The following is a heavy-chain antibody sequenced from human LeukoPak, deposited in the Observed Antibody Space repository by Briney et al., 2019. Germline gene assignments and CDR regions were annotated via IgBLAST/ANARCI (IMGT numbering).Heavy chain of an antibody. CDR2: INPSGGST. CDR1: GYTFTSYY. Sequence: ASVKVSCKASGYTFTSYYMHWVRQAPGQGLEWMGIINPSGGSTSHAQKFQGRVTMARDTSTSTVYMELSSLRSEDTAVYYCARDDTFHCSGGSCYFDYWGQGTLVTVSS. CDR3: ARDDTFHCSGGSCYFDY. V-gene: IGHV1-46*01. D-gene: IGHD2-15*01. J-gene: IGHJ4*02.